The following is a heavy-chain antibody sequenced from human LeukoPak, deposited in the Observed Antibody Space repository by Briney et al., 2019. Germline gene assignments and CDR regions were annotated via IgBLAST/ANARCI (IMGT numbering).Heavy chain of an antibody. Sequence: PGGSLRLSCAASGFTVSSNYMSWVRRAPGKGLEWVSVIYSGGSTYYADSVKGRFTIPRDNSKNTLYLQMNGLRAEDTAVYYCARRLSSGWYSDYWGQGTLVTVSS. CDR1: GFTVSSNY. CDR3: ARRLSSGWYSDY. D-gene: IGHD6-19*01. CDR2: IYSGGST. J-gene: IGHJ4*02. V-gene: IGHV3-66*01.